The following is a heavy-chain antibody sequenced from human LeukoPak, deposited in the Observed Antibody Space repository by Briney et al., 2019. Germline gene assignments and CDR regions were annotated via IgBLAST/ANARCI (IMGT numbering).Heavy chain of an antibody. CDR3: ARRGTDY. CDR1: GFIFSDYY. CDR2: IDGSSSRT. Sequence: GGSERLPCAASGFIFSDYYMSWMRQAPGKGLEWLSYIDGSSSRTNYADSVKGRFSISRDNVKNSLYLQMNSLRAEDTAVYFCARRGTDY. J-gene: IGHJ4*01. V-gene: IGHV3-11*03.